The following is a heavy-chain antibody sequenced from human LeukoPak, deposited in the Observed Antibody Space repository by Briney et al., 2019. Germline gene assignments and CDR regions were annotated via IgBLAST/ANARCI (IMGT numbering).Heavy chain of an antibody. D-gene: IGHD3-22*01. J-gene: IGHJ5*02. V-gene: IGHV3-23*01. CDR1: GFSFSSYA. CDR3: AKDLDTDSSGWSDH. CDR2: INHNGGNT. Sequence: GGSLRLSCAASGFSFSSYAMNWVRQAPGKGLEWVSAINHNGGNTYYADSVKGRLTISRDNSKNTVYLQMNSLRAEDTAVYYCAKDLDTDSSGWSDHWGQGTLVTVSS.